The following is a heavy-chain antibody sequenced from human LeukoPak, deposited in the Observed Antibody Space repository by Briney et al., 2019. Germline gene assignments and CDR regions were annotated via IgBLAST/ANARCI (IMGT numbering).Heavy chain of an antibody. J-gene: IGHJ4*02. CDR1: GGSISSYY. CDR2: IYYSGST. CDR3: ARSATVLGPPFDY. D-gene: IGHD2-8*02. Sequence: SETLSLTCTVSGGSISSYYWSWIRQPPGKGLEWIGYIYYSGSTNYNPSLKSRVTISVDTSKNQFSLKLSSVTAADTAVYYCARSATVLGPPFDYWGQGTLVTVSS. V-gene: IGHV4-59*01.